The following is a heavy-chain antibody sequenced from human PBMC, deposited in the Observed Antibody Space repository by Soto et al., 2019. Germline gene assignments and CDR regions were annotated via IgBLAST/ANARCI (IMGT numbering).Heavy chain of an antibody. D-gene: IGHD3-16*01. CDR1: GFTFGDYA. J-gene: IGHJ4*02. Sequence: GGSLRLSFTTSGFTFGDYALSWVRQAPGKGLEWVGFIRRNAYGGTTDYAASVKGRFTISRDDSKSIAYLQMNSLRTEDTALYYCTRASSLDFDFWGQGTLVTVSS. CDR3: TRASSLDFDF. V-gene: IGHV3-49*04. CDR2: IRRNAYGGTT.